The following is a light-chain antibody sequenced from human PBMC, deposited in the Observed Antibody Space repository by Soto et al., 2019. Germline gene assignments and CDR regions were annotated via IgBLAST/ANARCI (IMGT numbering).Light chain of an antibody. CDR2: GAS. J-gene: IGKJ3*01. CDR1: QAISSH. V-gene: IGKV1-9*01. CDR3: QQLNSYPLT. Sequence: DIQLTQSPSFLSASVGGRVTITCRASQAISSHLAWYQQKPGKAPNLLIYGASTLQSGVPSRFNGSGSGTQFTLTISSLPPEDFATYYCQQLNSYPLTFGPGTTVDIK.